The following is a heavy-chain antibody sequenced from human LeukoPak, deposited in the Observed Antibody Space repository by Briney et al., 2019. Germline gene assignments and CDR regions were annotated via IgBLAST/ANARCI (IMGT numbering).Heavy chain of an antibody. Sequence: NASETLSLTCTVSGGSISSYYWSWIRQPPGKGLEWIGYIYYSGSTNYNPSLKSRVTISVDTSKNQFSLKLSSVTAADTAVYYCAREGRARGYSLDPWGQGTLVTVSS. CDR2: IYYSGST. CDR1: GGSISSYY. V-gene: IGHV4-59*01. J-gene: IGHJ5*02. CDR3: AREGRARGYSLDP. D-gene: IGHD5-18*01.